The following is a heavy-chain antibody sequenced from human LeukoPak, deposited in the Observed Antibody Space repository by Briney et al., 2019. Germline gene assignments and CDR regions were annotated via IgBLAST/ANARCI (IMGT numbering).Heavy chain of an antibody. CDR2: ISPTGSTT. CDR1: GFSFSGHW. J-gene: IGHJ6*02. V-gene: IGHV3-74*01. CDR3: ARRPYSDTSGRLSDV. Sequence: GGSLRLSCTASGFSFSGHWMHWARQLPGKGLVWVSRISPTGSTTSYADSVKGRFTVSRDNAKNTLYLQVNNLRDEDTAVYFCARRPYSDTSGRLSDVWGQGTTVTVSS. D-gene: IGHD3-22*01.